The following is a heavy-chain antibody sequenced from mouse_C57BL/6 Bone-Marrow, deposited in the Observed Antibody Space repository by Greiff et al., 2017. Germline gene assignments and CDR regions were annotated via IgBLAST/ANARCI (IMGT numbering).Heavy chain of an antibody. CDR1: GYTFTNYW. D-gene: IGHD1-1*01. Sequence: VKLVESGAELVRPGTSVKMSCKASGYTFTNYWLGWAKQRPGHGLEWIGDIYPGGGYTNYNEKFKGKATLTADKSSSTAYMQFSSLTSEDSTIYYGARGAGSSYQFEYWGEGTLVTVSA. CDR2: IYPGGGYT. J-gene: IGHJ3*01. V-gene: IGHV1-63*01. CDR3: ARGAGSSYQFEY.